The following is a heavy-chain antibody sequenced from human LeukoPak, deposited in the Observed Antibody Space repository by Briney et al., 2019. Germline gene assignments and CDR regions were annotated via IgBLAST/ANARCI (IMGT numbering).Heavy chain of an antibody. J-gene: IGHJ4*02. CDR2: IYTSGST. V-gene: IGHV4-61*02. Sequence: SSETLSLTCTVSGGSISSGSYYWSWIRQPAGKGLEWIGRIYTSGSTNYNPSLKSRVTISVDTSKMQFSLKLSSVTAADTAVYYCARGDYGDYYFDYWGQGTLVTVSS. CDR1: GGSISSGSYY. D-gene: IGHD4-17*01. CDR3: ARGDYGDYYFDY.